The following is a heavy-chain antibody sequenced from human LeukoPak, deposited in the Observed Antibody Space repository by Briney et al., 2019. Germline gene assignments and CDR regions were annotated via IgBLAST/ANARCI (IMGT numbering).Heavy chain of an antibody. D-gene: IGHD3-22*01. J-gene: IGHJ2*01. V-gene: IGHV4-39*01. Sequence: PSETLSLTCTVSGGSISSSSYYWGWIRQPPGKGLEWIGSIYYSGSTYYNPSLKSRVTISVDTSKNQFSLKLSSVTAADTAVYYCARHWVVVMDSYLDLWGRGTLVTVSS. CDR1: GGSISSSSYY. CDR3: ARHWVVVMDSYLDL. CDR2: IYYSGST.